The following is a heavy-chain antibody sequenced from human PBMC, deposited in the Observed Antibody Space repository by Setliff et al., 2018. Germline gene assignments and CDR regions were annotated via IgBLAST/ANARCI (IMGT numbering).Heavy chain of an antibody. J-gene: IGHJ4*02. CDR1: GASISSYY. CDR3: ARGFDVCGGGACYTDGPYYFDY. CDR2: IYSSGNI. V-gene: IGHV4-4*08. Sequence: PSETLSLTCTVSGASISSYYWSWIRQPPGEGLEWIGYIYSSGNIEYNPSLKSRVTISVDTSTNQFALKLSSVAAADTAVYYCARGFDVCGGGACYTDGPYYFDYWGLGTLVTVS. D-gene: IGHD2-21*02.